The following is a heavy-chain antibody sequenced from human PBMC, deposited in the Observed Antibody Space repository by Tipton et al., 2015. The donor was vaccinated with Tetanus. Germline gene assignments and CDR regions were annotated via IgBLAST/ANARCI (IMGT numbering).Heavy chain of an antibody. CDR1: GGSISTYY. CDR3: ASHYGSGSDDAFDI. V-gene: IGHV4-59*12. J-gene: IGHJ3*02. CDR2: IYYRGST. Sequence: TLSLTCTVSGGSISTYYWSWIRQPPGKGLEWIGYIYYRGSTNYNPSLKSRVTMSVDTSKNQFSLKLSSVTAADTAVYYCASHYGSGSDDAFDIWGQGTMVTVSS. D-gene: IGHD3-10*01.